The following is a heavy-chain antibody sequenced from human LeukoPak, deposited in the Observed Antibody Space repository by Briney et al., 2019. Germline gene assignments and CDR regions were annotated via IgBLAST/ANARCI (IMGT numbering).Heavy chain of an antibody. CDR3: AKDQLWFGVIFFYGMDV. D-gene: IGHD3-10*01. Sequence: GRSLRLSCAASGFTFSSYGMHWVRQAPGKGLEWVAVISYDGSNKYYADSVKGRFTISRDNSKNTLYLQMHSLRAEDTAVYYCAKDQLWFGVIFFYGMDVWGQGTTVTVSS. CDR2: ISYDGSNK. J-gene: IGHJ6*02. V-gene: IGHV3-30*18. CDR1: GFTFSSYG.